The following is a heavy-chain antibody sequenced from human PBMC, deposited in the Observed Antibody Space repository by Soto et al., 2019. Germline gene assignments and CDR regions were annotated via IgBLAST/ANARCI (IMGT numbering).Heavy chain of an antibody. CDR1: GGSIKSYY. CDR2: IYYSGST. Sequence: SDTLSLTCTVSGGSIKSYYWSWIRQPPGKGLEWIGSIYYSGSTNSNPSLKSRVTMSVDTSKNQFSLKLSAVIAADTAIYYCARYSYGSDSYFDYWGQGAVVTVSS. D-gene: IGHD3-10*01. V-gene: IGHV4-59*01. CDR3: ARYSYGSDSYFDY. J-gene: IGHJ4*02.